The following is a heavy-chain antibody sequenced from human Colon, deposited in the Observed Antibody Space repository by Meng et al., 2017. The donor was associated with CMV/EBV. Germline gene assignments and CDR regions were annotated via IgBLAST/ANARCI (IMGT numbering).Heavy chain of an antibody. D-gene: IGHD2-2*02. CDR1: GFTFTTYG. J-gene: IGHJ4*02. CDR2: IAHDGGNK. CDR3: AKNLFVPPAIMSVFAPNDY. V-gene: IGHV3-30*02. Sequence: GGSLRLSCAASGFTFTTYGMHWVRQAPGKGLECAAFIAHDGGNKDYADSVKGRFTISRDNSKNTVYLQINGLGADDTAVYYCAKNLFVPPAIMSVFAPNDYWGQGTLVTVSS.